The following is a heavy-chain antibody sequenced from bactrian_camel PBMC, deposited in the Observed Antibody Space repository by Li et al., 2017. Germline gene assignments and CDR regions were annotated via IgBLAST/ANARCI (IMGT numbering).Heavy chain of an antibody. D-gene: IGHD3*01. CDR1: PRIPTDDA. Sequence: HVQLVESGGGSVQAGGSLRLFCTASPRIPTDDAIGWYRQGPGGWCELVSSIRADDSTYYRDSAKGRSTISTDDANNTLDLQMNSLKPEDTAMYYCAADRSRMTTMQTLGFTPRYWGQGTQVTVS. CDR2: IRADDST. J-gene: IGHJ4*01. CDR3: AADRSRMTTMQTLGFTPRY. V-gene: IGHV3S53*01.